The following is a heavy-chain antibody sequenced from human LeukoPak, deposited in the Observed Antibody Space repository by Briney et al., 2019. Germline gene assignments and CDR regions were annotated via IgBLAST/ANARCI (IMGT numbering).Heavy chain of an antibody. CDR1: GGSISSYY. J-gene: IGHJ6*03. V-gene: IGHV4-59*08. CDR2: IYYSGST. Sequence: SETLSLTCTVSGGSISSYYWSWIRQPPGKGLEWIGYIYYSGSTNYNPSLKSRVTISVDTSKNQFSLKLSSVTAADTAVYYCARAPRSTYDFWSGYHNGYYYYYMDVWGKGTTVTVSS. D-gene: IGHD3-3*01. CDR3: ARAPRSTYDFWSGYHNGYYYYYMDV.